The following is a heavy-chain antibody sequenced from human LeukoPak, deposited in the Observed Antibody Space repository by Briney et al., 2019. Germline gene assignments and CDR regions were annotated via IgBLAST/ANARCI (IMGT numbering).Heavy chain of an antibody. Sequence: PGGSLRLSCTASGFTFSDYYMSWVRQAPGKGLEWVSAISGSGGSTYYADSVKGRFTISRDNSKNTLYLQMNSLRAEDTAVYYCAKVLDTAMVRGALGYFDYWGQGTLVTVSS. CDR3: AKVLDTAMVRGALGYFDY. J-gene: IGHJ4*02. CDR2: ISGSGGST. V-gene: IGHV3-23*01. CDR1: GFTFSDYY. D-gene: IGHD5-18*01.